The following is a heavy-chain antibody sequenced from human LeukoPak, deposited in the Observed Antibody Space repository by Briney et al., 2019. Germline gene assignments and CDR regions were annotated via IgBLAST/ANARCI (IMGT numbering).Heavy chain of an antibody. V-gene: IGHV3-30*03. CDR2: ISYDGSNK. CDR3: ARDSSRWYYFDY. CDR1: GFTFRSYS. Sequence: GGSLRLSCAASGFTFRSYSMHWVRQAPGKGLEWVAVISYDGSNKYYADSVKGRFTISRDNSKNTLYLQMNSLRAEDTAVYYCARDSSRWYYFDYWGQGTLVTVSS. J-gene: IGHJ4*02. D-gene: IGHD6-13*01.